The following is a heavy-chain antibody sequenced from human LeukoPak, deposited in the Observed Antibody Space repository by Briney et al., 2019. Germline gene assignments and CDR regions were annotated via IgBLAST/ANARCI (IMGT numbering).Heavy chain of an antibody. CDR2: ISWNSGSI. Sequence: GGSLRLSCAASGFTFDDYAMHWVRQAPGKGLEWVSGISWNSGSIGYADSVKGRFTISRDNAKNSPYLQMNSLRAEDTALYYCAKSHLSGINTHFDYWGQGTLVTVSS. CDR1: GFTFDDYA. CDR3: AKSHLSGINTHFDY. D-gene: IGHD2-2*02. J-gene: IGHJ4*02. V-gene: IGHV3-9*01.